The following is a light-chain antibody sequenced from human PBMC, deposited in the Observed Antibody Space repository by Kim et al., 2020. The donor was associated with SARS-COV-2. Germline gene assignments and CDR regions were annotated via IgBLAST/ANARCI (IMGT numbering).Light chain of an antibody. CDR1: QSLTSQ. Sequence: GSPGEGAPLTCRASQSLTSQLAWYQKKPGQAPRLLIFETATRATGVSASFSGSGSGAEFTLTVNNLQSEDSAVYYCQQYNSWPLTFGGGTKVVI. CDR2: ETA. V-gene: IGKV3-15*01. J-gene: IGKJ4*01. CDR3: QQYNSWPLT.